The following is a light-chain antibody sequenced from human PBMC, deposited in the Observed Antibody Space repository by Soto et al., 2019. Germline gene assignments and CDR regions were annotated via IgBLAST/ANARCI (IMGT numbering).Light chain of an antibody. J-gene: IGKJ1*01. Sequence: EIVMTQSPATLSVSPGERATLSCRASQSASNNLAWYQQKPGQAPRLLIYVASTRATGIPARFSGSGSGTEVTITISSLQSEDFSVSYCQQYNKWHLTFGQGTKVEI. CDR1: QSASNN. V-gene: IGKV3-15*01. CDR3: QQYNKWHLT. CDR2: VAS.